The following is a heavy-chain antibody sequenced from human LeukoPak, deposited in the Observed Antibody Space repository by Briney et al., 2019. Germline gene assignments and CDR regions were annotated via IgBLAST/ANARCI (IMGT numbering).Heavy chain of an antibody. CDR2: IRYDGSNK. D-gene: IGHD3-10*01. CDR1: GFTFSSYG. CDR3: AKDGGGQSLWFGEYPDY. Sequence: PGGSLRLSCAASGFTFSSYGMHWVRQAPGKGLEWVAFIRYDGSNKYYADSVKGRFTISRDNSKNTLYLQMNSLRAEDTAVYYCAKDGGGQSLWFGEYPDYWGQGTLVTVSS. J-gene: IGHJ4*02. V-gene: IGHV3-30*02.